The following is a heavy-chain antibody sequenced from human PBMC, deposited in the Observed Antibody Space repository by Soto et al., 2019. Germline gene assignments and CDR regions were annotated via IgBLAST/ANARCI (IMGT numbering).Heavy chain of an antibody. Sequence: QWKLVQSGARVRNPGPSVKVSSKVPEGTFSSYAISWSRQAPGQGLEWMGGIIPIFGTANYAQKFQGRVTITADESTSTAYMELSSLRSEDTAVYYCARDRPALLRTYYGMDVWGQGTTVTVSS. CDR1: EGTFSSYA. CDR3: ARDRPALLRTYYGMDV. CDR2: IIPIFGTA. J-gene: IGHJ6*02. D-gene: IGHD2-15*01. V-gene: IGHV1-69*01.